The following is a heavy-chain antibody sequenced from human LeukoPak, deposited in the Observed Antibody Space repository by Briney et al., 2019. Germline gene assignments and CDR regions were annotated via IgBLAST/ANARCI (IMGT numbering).Heavy chain of an antibody. CDR2: ISGHGRNT. Sequence: GGTLRLSCAASGFTFSSYAMNWVRQAPGKGLEWVSAISGHGRNTYYADSVKGRFTISRDNSNNALHLQMNSLRAEDTAVYYCARGGGCSGGTCYWIDYWGQGTLVTVSS. V-gene: IGHV3-23*01. CDR1: GFTFSSYA. D-gene: IGHD2-15*01. CDR3: ARGGGCSGGTCYWIDY. J-gene: IGHJ4*02.